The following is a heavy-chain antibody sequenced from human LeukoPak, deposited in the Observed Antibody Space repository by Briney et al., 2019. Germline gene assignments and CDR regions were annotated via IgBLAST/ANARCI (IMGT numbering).Heavy chain of an antibody. CDR1: GFTFSSYS. J-gene: IGHJ4*02. V-gene: IGHV3-21*01. Sequence: GGSLRLSCAASGFTFSSYSMNWVRQAPGKGLEWVSSISSSSSYIYYADSVKGRFTISRDNAKNSLYLQMNSLRAEDTAVYYCARDVQSSGRPEWGQGTLSPSPQ. CDR2: ISSSSSYI. D-gene: IGHD6-19*01. CDR3: ARDVQSSGRPE.